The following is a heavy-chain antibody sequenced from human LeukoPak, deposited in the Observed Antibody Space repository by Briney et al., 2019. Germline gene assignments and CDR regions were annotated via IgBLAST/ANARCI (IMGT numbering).Heavy chain of an antibody. V-gene: IGHV4-34*01. J-gene: IGHJ4*02. D-gene: IGHD6-13*01. Sequence: KPSETLSLTCAVYGGSFSGYYWSWIRQPPGKGLEWIGEINHSGSTNYNPSLKSRVTISVDTSKNQFSLKLSSVTAADTAVYYCAREFLYSSSLGDWGQGTLVTVSS. CDR2: INHSGST. CDR1: GGSFSGYY. CDR3: AREFLYSSSLGD.